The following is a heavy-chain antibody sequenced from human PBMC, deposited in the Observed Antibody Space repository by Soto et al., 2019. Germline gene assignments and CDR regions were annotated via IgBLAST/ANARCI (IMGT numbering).Heavy chain of an antibody. CDR3: ARGMEDTAMVPFDY. CDR1: GGTFSSYA. D-gene: IGHD5-18*01. Sequence: QVQLVQSGAEVKKPGSSVKVSCQASGGTFSSYAIRWVRQAPGHGLEWMGGIIPIFGTANYAQKFQGRVTITADESTSTDYMELSSLRSEDTAVYYCARGMEDTAMVPFDYWGQGTLVTVSS. V-gene: IGHV1-69*01. CDR2: IIPIFGTA. J-gene: IGHJ4*02.